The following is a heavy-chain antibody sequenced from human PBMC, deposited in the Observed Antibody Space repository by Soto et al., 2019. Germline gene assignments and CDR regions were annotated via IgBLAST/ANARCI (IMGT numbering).Heavy chain of an antibody. CDR3: ETRERRTGGPV. D-gene: IGHD1-26*01. CDR2: ISLNCDI. CDR1: GGYIRRGHC. V-gene: IGHV4-4*02. J-gene: IGHJ6*02. Sequence: QVQLQESGPVLVESSGTLSLTCAFYGGYIRRGHCWTWVRQSQGKGLGWIGEISLNCDINYSPSLQSRVTVSIDMSRNNLSLRRTSVTAADTAVYYCETRERRTGGPVWGQWTMVAVSS.